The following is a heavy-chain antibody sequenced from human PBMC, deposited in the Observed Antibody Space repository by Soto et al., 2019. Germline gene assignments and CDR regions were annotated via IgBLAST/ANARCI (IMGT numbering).Heavy chain of an antibody. Sequence: QLQLQESGPGLVKPSETLSLTCTVSGGSISSSSYYWGWIRQPPGKGLEWIGSIYYSGSTYYNPSLKSRVPISVDTSTTQFYPKLRSAPAADTAVSYCASGPYFDYWGQGTLVTVSS. CDR2: IYYSGST. CDR3: ASGPYFDY. CDR1: GGSISSSSYY. J-gene: IGHJ4*02. V-gene: IGHV4-39*07.